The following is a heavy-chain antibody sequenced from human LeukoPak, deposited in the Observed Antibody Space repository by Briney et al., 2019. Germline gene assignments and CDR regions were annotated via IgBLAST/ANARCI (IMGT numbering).Heavy chain of an antibody. V-gene: IGHV3-48*02. CDR1: GFTFSSYS. CDR3: ARDQGGSSWYQTDY. J-gene: IGHJ4*02. D-gene: IGHD6-13*01. CDR2: ISSSSSTI. Sequence: PGGSLRLSCAASGFTFSSYSMNWVRQAPGKGLEWVSYISSSSSTIYYAYSVKGRFTISRDNAKNSLYLQMNSLRDEDTAVYYCARDQGGSSWYQTDYWGQGTLVTVSS.